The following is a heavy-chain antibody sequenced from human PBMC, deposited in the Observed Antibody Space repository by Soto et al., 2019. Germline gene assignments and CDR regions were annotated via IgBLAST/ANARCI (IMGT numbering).Heavy chain of an antibody. J-gene: IGHJ6*02. D-gene: IGHD2-2*01. V-gene: IGHV4-61*01. CDR3: ARDCVGVPAAIQGGMDV. Sequence: RSLTCTVSGGSVSSGSYYWSWIRQPPGKGLEWIGYIYYSGSTNYNPSLKSRVTISVDTSKNQFSLKLSSVTAADTAVYYCARDCVGVPAAIQGGMDVWGQGTTVTVSS. CDR1: GGSVSSGSYY. CDR2: IYYSGST.